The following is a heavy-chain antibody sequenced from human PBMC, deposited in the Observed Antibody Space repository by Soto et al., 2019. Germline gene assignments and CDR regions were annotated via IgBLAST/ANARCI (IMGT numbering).Heavy chain of an antibody. D-gene: IGHD6-13*01. V-gene: IGHV4-34*01. CDR3: ARGDNTAAAAVDY. Sequence: SETLSLTCAVYGGSFSGYYWSWIRQPPGKGLEWIGEINHSGSTNYNPSLKSRVTISVDTSKNQFSLKLSSVTAADTAVYYCARGDNTAAAAVDYWGQGTLVTVSS. CDR2: INHSGST. J-gene: IGHJ4*02. CDR1: GGSFSGYY.